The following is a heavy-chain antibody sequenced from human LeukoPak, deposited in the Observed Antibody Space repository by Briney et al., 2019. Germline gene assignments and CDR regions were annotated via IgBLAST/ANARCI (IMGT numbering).Heavy chain of an antibody. CDR2: INPDTGDT. CDR1: GYTFTVYY. Sequence: GASVKVSCKASGYTFTVYYMHWVRQAPGQGLEWMGRINPDTGDTDYAQKFQGRVTMTRDTSISTAYMELSSLRSDDTAMYYCARVSYGDYATHFDYWGQGTLVTVSS. D-gene: IGHD4-17*01. V-gene: IGHV1-2*06. J-gene: IGHJ4*02. CDR3: ARVSYGDYATHFDY.